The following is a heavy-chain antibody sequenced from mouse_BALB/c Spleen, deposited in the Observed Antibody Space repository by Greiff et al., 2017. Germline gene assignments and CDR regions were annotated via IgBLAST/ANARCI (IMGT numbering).Heavy chain of an antibody. CDR1: GYPFTSYV. V-gene: IGHV1-14*01. CDR2: IKPYNDGT. Sequence: VQLQQSGPELVKPGASVKMSCKASGYPFTSYVLHWVTQKPVQGLEWIGYIKPYNDGTKYTEKFKGKATLTSDKSSSKAYLELSSLTSEASSVYYCASEDYYSSSPDYWGQGTTRTVSS. D-gene: IGHD1-1*01. CDR3: ASEDYYSSSPDY. J-gene: IGHJ2*01.